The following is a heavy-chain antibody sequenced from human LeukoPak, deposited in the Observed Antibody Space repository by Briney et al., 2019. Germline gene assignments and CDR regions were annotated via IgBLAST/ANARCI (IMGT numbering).Heavy chain of an antibody. CDR1: GFTVSSKY. D-gene: IGHD4-17*01. CDR3: ARLNFGDDY. Sequence: PGGSLRLSCAASGFTVSSKYINWVRQAPGKGLEWVSLIYGSTSADYADSVKGRFTISRDNSMNTVYLQMNSLRAEDTAIHYCARLNFGDDYWGQGTLVAVSS. J-gene: IGHJ4*02. CDR2: IYGSTSA. V-gene: IGHV3-66*01.